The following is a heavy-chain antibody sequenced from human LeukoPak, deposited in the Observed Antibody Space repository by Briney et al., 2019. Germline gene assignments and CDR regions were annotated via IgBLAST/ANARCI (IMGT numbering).Heavy chain of an antibody. CDR2: IKQDGSER. Sequence: GGSLRLSCAASGFPFSRDWMTWVRQAPGKGLEWVANIKQDGSERYYSDSVKGRFTISRDNAKNSLYLQMNSLRAEDTAVYYCASTCSGGSCYYHYYYYGMDVWGQGTTVTVSS. J-gene: IGHJ6*02. CDR3: ASTCSGGSCYYHYYYYGMDV. D-gene: IGHD2-15*01. CDR1: GFPFSRDW. V-gene: IGHV3-7*01.